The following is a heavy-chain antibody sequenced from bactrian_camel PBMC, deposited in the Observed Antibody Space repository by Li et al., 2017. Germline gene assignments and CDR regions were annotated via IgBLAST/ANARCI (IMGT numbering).Heavy chain of an antibody. Sequence: QLVESGGGSVQAGGSLRISCTVSGLTFSGSGAWMGWFRQPPGKKREGVAAIDTSFAGNTFYADSVKSRFTISLDIAKNMVYLQMASLKPEDTAVYYCAADHADFMALIAKGTWSTCEDIKRSLGAWGQGTQVTVS. V-gene: IGHV3-3*01. CDR2: IDTSFAGNT. CDR1: GLTFSGSG. J-gene: IGHJ3*01. D-gene: IGHD4*01. CDR3: AADHADFMALIAKGTWSTCEDIKRSLGA.